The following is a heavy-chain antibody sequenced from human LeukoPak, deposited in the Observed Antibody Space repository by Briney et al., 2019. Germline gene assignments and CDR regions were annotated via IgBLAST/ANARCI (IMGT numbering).Heavy chain of an antibody. CDR2: ISYDGSNK. CDR3: ANVGSVGCYMDV. CDR1: GFTFSSYA. V-gene: IGHV3-30*04. J-gene: IGHJ6*03. Sequence: GGSLRLSCAASGFTFSSYAMHWVRQAPGKGLEWVAVISYDGSNKYYADSVKGRFTVSRDNSKNTLYLQMNSLRAEDTAVYYCANVGSVGCYMDVWGKGTTVTVSS. D-gene: IGHD2-15*01.